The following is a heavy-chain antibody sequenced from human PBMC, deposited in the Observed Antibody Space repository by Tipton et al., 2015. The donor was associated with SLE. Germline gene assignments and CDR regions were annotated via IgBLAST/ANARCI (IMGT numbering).Heavy chain of an antibody. CDR3: ARERYSLDTAMVTGHYYYYGMDV. V-gene: IGHV4-4*08. CDR2: IYSGGKS. J-gene: IGHJ6*02. Sequence: TLSLTCTVSGVSFTNHFWSWIRQPPGKGLEWIGNIYSGGKSYYNPSLKSRVSISLDPSKEQFSLKLSSVTAADTAVYYCARERYSLDTAMVTGHYYYYGMDVWGQGTTVTVSS. D-gene: IGHD5-18*01. CDR1: GVSFTNHF.